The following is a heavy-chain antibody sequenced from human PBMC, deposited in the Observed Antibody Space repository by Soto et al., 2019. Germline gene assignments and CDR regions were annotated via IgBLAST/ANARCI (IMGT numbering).Heavy chain of an antibody. J-gene: IGHJ5*02. CDR1: GGSISSYY. D-gene: IGHD3-10*01. CDR3: ARSSGAYYYGSGSRREVVFDP. Sequence: QVQLQESGPGLVKPSETLSLTCTVSGGSISSYYWSWIRQPPGKGLEWIGYIYYSGSTNYNPSLKSRVTISVDTSKNQFSLKLSSVTAADTAVYYCARSSGAYYYGSGSRREVVFDPWGQGTLVTVSS. V-gene: IGHV4-59*01. CDR2: IYYSGST.